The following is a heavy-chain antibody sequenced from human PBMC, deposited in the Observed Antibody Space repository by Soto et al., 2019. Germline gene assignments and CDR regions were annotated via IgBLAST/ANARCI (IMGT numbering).Heavy chain of an antibody. D-gene: IGHD2-15*01. CDR3: AKDQVVVAATGVDY. V-gene: IGHV3-23*01. Sequence: GGSLRLSCAASGFTFSSYAMSWVRQAPGKGLEWVSAISGSGGRTYYADSVKGRFTISRDNSKNTLYLQMNSLRAEDTAVYYCAKDQVVVAATGVDYWGQGTLVTVSS. CDR2: ISGSGGRT. J-gene: IGHJ4*02. CDR1: GFTFSSYA.